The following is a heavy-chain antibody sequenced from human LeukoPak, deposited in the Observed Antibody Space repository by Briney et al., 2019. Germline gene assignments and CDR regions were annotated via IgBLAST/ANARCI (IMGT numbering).Heavy chain of an antibody. CDR2: VSGSGDNT. J-gene: IGHJ6*03. Sequence: GGSLRLSCEASGFNLGSSWMAWVRQAPGKGLEWVSAVSGSGDNTYYADSVKGRFTISRDNSKNTLYLRMSSLRAEDTAVYYCACTAYYYYYLDVWGKGTTVTVSS. V-gene: IGHV3-23*01. CDR1: GFNLGSSW. CDR3: ACTAYYYYYLDV. D-gene: IGHD5-18*01.